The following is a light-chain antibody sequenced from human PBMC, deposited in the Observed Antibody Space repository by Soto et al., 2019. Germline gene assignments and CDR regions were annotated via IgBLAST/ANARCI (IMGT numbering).Light chain of an antibody. CDR3: QQSYSTPHT. J-gene: IGKJ2*01. V-gene: IGKV1-39*01. CDR1: QSISSY. CDR2: AAS. Sequence: DIQMTQSPSSLSASVGDRVTITCRASQSISSYLNWYQQKPGKAPKLLIYAASSLQSGVPSRFSGSGSGPDCTLTISSLQPEDCATYYCQQSYSTPHTFRQGTELEIK.